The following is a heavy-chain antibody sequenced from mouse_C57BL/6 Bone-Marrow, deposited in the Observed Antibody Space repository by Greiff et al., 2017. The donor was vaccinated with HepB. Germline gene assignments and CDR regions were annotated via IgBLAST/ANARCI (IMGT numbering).Heavy chain of an antibody. CDR1: GYSFTSYY. Sequence: VQRVESGPELVKPGASVKISCKASGYSFTSYYIHWVKQRPGQGLEWIGWIYPGSGNTKYNEKFKGKATLTADTSSSTAYMQLSSLTSEDSAVYYCARSRGAWFAYWGQGTLVTVSA. J-gene: IGHJ3*01. CDR2: IYPGSGNT. CDR3: ARSRGAWFAY. V-gene: IGHV1-66*01.